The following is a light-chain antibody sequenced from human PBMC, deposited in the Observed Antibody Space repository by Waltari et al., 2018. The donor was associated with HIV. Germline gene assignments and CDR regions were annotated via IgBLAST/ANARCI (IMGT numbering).Light chain of an antibody. V-gene: IGKV1-33*01. CDR3: QQYGNLPLT. CDR1: QDITNY. Sequence: DIQMTQSPSPLSTSVGDRVTITCHASQDITNYLNWYQQKPGKAPKLLIYDASNLQTGVPSRFTGSGSGTDFTFTISSLQPEDIATYYCQQYGNLPLTFGPGTKVDIK. J-gene: IGKJ3*01. CDR2: DAS.